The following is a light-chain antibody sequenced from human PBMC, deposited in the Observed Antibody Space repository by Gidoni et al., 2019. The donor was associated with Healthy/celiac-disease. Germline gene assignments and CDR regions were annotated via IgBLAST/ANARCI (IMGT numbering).Light chain of an antibody. CDR1: SSDVGGYNY. CDR2: DVS. Sequence: PGQSITISCTGTSSDVGGYNYVSWYQQHPGKAPKLMIYDVSNRPSGVSNRFSGSKSGNTASLTISGLQADDEADYYCSSYTSSSTLDVFGTGTKVTVL. J-gene: IGLJ1*01. V-gene: IGLV2-14*04. CDR3: SSYTSSSTLDV.